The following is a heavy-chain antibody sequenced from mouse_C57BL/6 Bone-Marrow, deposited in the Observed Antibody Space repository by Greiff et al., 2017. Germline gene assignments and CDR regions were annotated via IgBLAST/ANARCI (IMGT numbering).Heavy chain of an antibody. Sequence: EVQLQQSGAELVRPGASVKLSCTASGFNIKDDYMHWVKQRPEQGLEWIGWIDPENGDTEYASKFQGKATITADTSSNTAYLQLSSLTSEDTAVYYCTYGYDVRCAYWGQGTLVTVSA. J-gene: IGHJ3*01. CDR3: TYGYDVRCAY. CDR2: IDPENGDT. CDR1: GFNIKDDY. D-gene: IGHD2-2*01. V-gene: IGHV14-4*01.